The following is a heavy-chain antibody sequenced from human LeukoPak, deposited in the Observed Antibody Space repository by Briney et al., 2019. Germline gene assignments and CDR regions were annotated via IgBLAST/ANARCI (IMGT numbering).Heavy chain of an antibody. CDR2: INWNGGST. CDR1: GFTFDDYG. Sequence: GGSLRLSCAASGFTFDDYGMSWVRQAPGKGLEWVSGINWNGGSTGYADSVKGRFTISRDNAKNSLYLQMNSLRAEDTALYYCASLGYCSGGSCYARRDYWGQGTLVTVSS. D-gene: IGHD2-15*01. CDR3: ASLGYCSGGSCYARRDY. V-gene: IGHV3-20*04. J-gene: IGHJ4*02.